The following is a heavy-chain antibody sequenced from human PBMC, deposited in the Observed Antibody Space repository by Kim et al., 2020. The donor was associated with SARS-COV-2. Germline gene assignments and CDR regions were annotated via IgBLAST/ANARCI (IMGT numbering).Heavy chain of an antibody. CDR3: ARQATVGYFLFDN. D-gene: IGHD2-21*01. V-gene: IGHV3-23*01. J-gene: IGHJ4*02. CDR1: GFTFSSSP. Sequence: GGSLRLSCVASGFTFSSSPLSWVRQAPGKGPEWVSSISGGGDVTRYPDSVKGRFTISRDNFKNTVFLQLNTLRAEDTAVYYCARQATVGYFLFDNWGRGTLVTVSS. CDR2: ISGGGDVT.